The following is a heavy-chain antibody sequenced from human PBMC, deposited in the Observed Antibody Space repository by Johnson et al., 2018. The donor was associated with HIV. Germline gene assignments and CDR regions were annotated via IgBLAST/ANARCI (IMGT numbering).Heavy chain of an antibody. J-gene: IGHJ3*02. D-gene: IGHD6-6*01. CDR3: AEGESSSSEPDAFDI. CDR2: ISSSGSTI. CDR1: GFTFSDYY. V-gene: IGHV3-11*01. Sequence: VQLVESGGGLVKPGGSLRLSCAASGFTFSDYYMSWIRQAPGKGLEWVSYISSSGSTIYYADSVKGRFTISRDNSKNTLYLQMNSLRAEDTAVYYCAEGESSSSEPDAFDIWGQGTMVTVSS.